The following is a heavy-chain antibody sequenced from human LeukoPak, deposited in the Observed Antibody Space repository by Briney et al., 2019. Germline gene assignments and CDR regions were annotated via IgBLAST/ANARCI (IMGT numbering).Heavy chain of an antibody. D-gene: IGHD6-13*01. CDR3: ARDGGSSWLGNYYMDV. Sequence: PGESLRLSCAASGFTVSSNYMSWVRQAPGKGLEWVSVIYSGGSTYYADSVKGRFTISRDNSKNTLYLQMNSLRAEDTAVYYCARDGGSSWLGNYYMDVWGKGTTVTVSS. V-gene: IGHV3-53*05. CDR1: GFTVSSNY. J-gene: IGHJ6*03. CDR2: IYSGGST.